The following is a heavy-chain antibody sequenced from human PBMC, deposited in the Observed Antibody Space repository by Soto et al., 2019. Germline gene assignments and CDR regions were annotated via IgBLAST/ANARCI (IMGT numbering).Heavy chain of an antibody. V-gene: IGHV1-18*01. CDR1: GYTFTSYG. CDR3: ARDRFLGDYDYIWGSSDAFDI. D-gene: IGHD3-16*01. CDR2: ISAGNGNT. J-gene: IGHJ3*02. Sequence: GASVKVSCKASGYTFTSYGISWVRQAPGQGLEWMGWISAGNGNTKYAQKLQGRVTMTTDTSASTAYMELSSLRSEDTAVYYCARDRFLGDYDYIWGSSDAFDIWGQGTMVTVSS.